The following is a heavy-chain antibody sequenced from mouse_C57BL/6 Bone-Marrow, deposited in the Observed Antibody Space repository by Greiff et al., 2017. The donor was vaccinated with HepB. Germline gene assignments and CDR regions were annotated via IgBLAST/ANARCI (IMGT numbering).Heavy chain of an antibody. CDR3: AGADDGYYAMDY. D-gene: IGHD2-3*01. CDR2: ITHSGET. Sequence: QVQLKQSGPGLVKPSQSLFLTCSITGFPITSGYYWIWIRQSPGKPLEWMGYITHSGETFYNPSLQSPISITRETSKNQFFLQLNSVTTEDTAMYYCAGADDGYYAMDYWGQGTSVTVSS. CDR1: GFPITSGYY. J-gene: IGHJ4*01. V-gene: IGHV12-3*01.